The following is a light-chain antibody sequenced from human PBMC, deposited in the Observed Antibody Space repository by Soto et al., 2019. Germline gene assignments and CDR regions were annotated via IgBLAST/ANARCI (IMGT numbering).Light chain of an antibody. Sequence: EIVLTQSPATLSLSPGERATLSCRASQSISSYLAWFQQKPGQAPRLLIYDASSRATGIPARFSGSGSGTDFTLTISSVECEDSAAYYCQQRYNRYTFGQGTKLEIK. J-gene: IGKJ2*01. CDR3: QQRYNRYT. CDR2: DAS. V-gene: IGKV3-11*01. CDR1: QSISSY.